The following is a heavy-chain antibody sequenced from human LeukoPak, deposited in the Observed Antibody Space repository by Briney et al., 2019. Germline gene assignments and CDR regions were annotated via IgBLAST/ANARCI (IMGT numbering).Heavy chain of an antibody. D-gene: IGHD2-15*01. CDR1: GGSFSGYY. V-gene: IGHV4-34*01. Sequence: ASETLSLTCAVYGGSFSGYYWSWFRQPPGKGLEWIGEINHSGSTNYNPSLKSRVTISVDTSKNQFSLKLSSVTAADTAVYYCANRRRYCSGGSCYSYYFDYWGQGTLVTVSS. CDR3: ANRRRYCSGGSCYSYYFDY. CDR2: INHSGST. J-gene: IGHJ4*02.